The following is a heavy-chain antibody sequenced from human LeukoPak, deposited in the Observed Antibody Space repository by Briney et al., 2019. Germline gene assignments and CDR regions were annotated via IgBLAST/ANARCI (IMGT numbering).Heavy chain of an antibody. J-gene: IGHJ3*02. Sequence: GGSLRLSCAASGFTFDDYAMHWVRQAPGKGLEWVSVISWNSGSIDYADSVKGRFTISRDNAKNSLYLQMNSLRAEDTALYYCAKALTTAVTRGAFDIWGQGTMVTVSS. CDR1: GFTFDDYA. CDR2: ISWNSGSI. V-gene: IGHV3-9*01. CDR3: AKALTTAVTRGAFDI. D-gene: IGHD4-23*01.